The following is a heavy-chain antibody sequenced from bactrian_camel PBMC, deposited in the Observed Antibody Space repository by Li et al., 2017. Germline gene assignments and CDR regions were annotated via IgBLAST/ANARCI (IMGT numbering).Heavy chain of an antibody. V-gene: IGHV3S53*01. Sequence: VQLVESGGGSVQAGGSLRLSCAASGYSVSKGYMAWFRQAPGKEREGVAAIDRTGRTYLADSVKGRFAISRDNAQNMVYLQANSLNPEDTAMYYCVSLEAGYNWHKCWGPGTQVTVS. D-gene: IGHD8*01. CDR3: VSLEAGYNWHKC. CDR1: GYSVSKGY. J-gene: IGHJ4*01. CDR2: IDRTGRT.